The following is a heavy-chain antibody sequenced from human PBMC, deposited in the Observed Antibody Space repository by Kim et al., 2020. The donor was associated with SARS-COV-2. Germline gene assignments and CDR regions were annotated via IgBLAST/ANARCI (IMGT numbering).Heavy chain of an antibody. J-gene: IGHJ6*02. Sequence: SETLSLTCTVSGGSISSYYWSWIRQPPGKGLEWIGYIYYSGSTNYNPSLKSRVTISVDTSKNQFSLKLSSVTAADTAVYYCARQEQQPPYYYYGMDVWGQGTTVTVSS. CDR1: GGSISSYY. V-gene: IGHV4-59*08. CDR3: ARQEQQPPYYYYGMDV. CDR2: IYYSGST. D-gene: IGHD6-13*01.